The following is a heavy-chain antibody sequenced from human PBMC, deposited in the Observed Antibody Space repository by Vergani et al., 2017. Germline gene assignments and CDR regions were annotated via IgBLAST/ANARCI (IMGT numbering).Heavy chain of an antibody. CDR3: ARISAGITIFGVVTNARFDY. CDR2: IYYSGST. Sequence: QVQLQASGPGLVKPSETLSLTCTVSGGSISSYYWSWIRQPPGKGLEWIGYIYYSGSTNYNPSLKSRVTISVDTSKNQFSLKLSSVTAADTAVYYCARISAGITIFGVVTNARFDYWGQGTLVTVSS. J-gene: IGHJ4*02. V-gene: IGHV4-59*01. CDR1: GGSISSYY. D-gene: IGHD3-3*01.